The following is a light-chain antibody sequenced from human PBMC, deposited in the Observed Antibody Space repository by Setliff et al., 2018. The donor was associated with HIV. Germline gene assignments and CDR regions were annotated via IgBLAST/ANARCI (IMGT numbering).Light chain of an antibody. CDR2: SNN. CDR1: SSNIGSNT. CDR3: AAWDDSLNVVV. J-gene: IGLJ2*01. V-gene: IGLV1-44*01. Sequence: QSVLTQLPSASGTPGQRVTISCSGSSSNIGSNTVNWYQQLPGTAPKLLIYSNNQRPSGVPDRFSGSKSGTSASLAISGLQSEDEADYYCAAWDDSLNVVVFGGGTKVTVL.